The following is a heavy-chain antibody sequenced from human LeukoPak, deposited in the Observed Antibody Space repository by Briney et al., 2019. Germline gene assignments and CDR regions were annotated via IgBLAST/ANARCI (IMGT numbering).Heavy chain of an antibody. CDR1: GFTFSSYT. CDR2: ISSSSGYI. D-gene: IGHD1-26*01. Sequence: PGGSLRLSCAPSGFTFSSYTMNWVRQAPGKGLEWVSSISSSSGYIYYADSLKGRFTISRDNAKNSLYLQMNSLRAEDTAVYYCARESSGATFQGYWGQGTLVTVSS. V-gene: IGHV3-21*01. CDR3: ARESSGATFQGY. J-gene: IGHJ4*02.